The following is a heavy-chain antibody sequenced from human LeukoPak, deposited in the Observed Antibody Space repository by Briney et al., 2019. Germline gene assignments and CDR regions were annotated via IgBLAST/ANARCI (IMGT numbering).Heavy chain of an antibody. V-gene: IGHV1-2*02. J-gene: IGHJ4*02. CDR3: ARAGYDYGDSFDY. D-gene: IGHD4-17*01. CDR1: GYPFGGYY. CDR2: INPNNGGT. Sequence: GASVKVSCRASGYPFGGYYVHWVRQAPGQGLEWMGCINPNNGGTNYTQKFQGRVTMTSVTSISTAYMEVNRLRSDDTAVYFCARAGYDYGDSFDYWGQGTLVTASS.